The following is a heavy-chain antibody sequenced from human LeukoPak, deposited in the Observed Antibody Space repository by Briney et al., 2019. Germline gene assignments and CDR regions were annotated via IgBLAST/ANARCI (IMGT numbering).Heavy chain of an antibody. D-gene: IGHD5-18*01. V-gene: IGHV3-23*01. CDR1: GFTFSNYA. Sequence: GGSLRLSCATSGFTFSNYAMSWVRQAPGKRLEWISVISGSGSNTYFADSVKGRFTISRDKSKNTVYLQMNSLRAEDTAVYYCAKGDKPVIAMVNFDYWGQGTLVTVSS. CDR2: ISGSGSNT. CDR3: AKGDKPVIAMVNFDY. J-gene: IGHJ4*02.